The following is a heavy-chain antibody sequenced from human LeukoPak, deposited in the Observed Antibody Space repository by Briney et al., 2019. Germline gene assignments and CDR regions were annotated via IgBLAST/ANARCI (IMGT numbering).Heavy chain of an antibody. D-gene: IGHD5-24*01. Sequence: PGGSLRLSCAAPGFTFSDYYMSWIRQAPGKGLEWVSYISSSGSTIYYADSVKGRFTISRDNAKNSLYLQMNSLRAEDTAVYYCARVLGVEMATTFDCWGQGTLVTVSS. CDR2: ISSSGSTI. CDR1: GFTFSDYY. CDR3: ARVLGVEMATTFDC. V-gene: IGHV3-11*01. J-gene: IGHJ4*02.